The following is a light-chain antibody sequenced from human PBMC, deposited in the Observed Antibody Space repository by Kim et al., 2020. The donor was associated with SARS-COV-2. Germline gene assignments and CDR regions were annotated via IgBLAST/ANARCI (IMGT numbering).Light chain of an antibody. Sequence: SLSSGERAPLSCRASQSVSSYLAWYQQKPGQAPRLLIYDASNRATGIPARFSGSGSGTDFTLTISSLEPEDFAVYYCQQRSNWRGTFGQGTKLEI. CDR2: DAS. CDR1: QSVSSY. V-gene: IGKV3-11*01. J-gene: IGKJ2*01. CDR3: QQRSNWRGT.